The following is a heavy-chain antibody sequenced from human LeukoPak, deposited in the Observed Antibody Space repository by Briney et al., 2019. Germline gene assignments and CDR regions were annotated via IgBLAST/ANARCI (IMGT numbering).Heavy chain of an antibody. CDR2: SNPTSGGT. CDR1: GYTFTGYY. J-gene: IGHJ3*02. CDR3: ASRHYYDSSGPYHDAFDI. V-gene: IGHV1-2*02. D-gene: IGHD3-22*01. Sequence: ASVKVSCKXSGYTFTGYYMHWVRQAPGQGLEWMGWSNPTSGGTSYPQTFQGRVNMTRDTSIRTAYMALSRLRSDGTAVYYCASRHYYDSSGPYHDAFDIWGQGTMVTVSS.